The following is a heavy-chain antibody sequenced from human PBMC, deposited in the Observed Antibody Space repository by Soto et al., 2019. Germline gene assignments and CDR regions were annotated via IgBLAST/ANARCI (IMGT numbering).Heavy chain of an antibody. CDR2: TRNKANTYTT. V-gene: IGHV3-72*01. Sequence: LRLSCAASGFTCSDHYMDWVRQAPGKGLEWVGRTRNKANTYTTEYAASVKGRFTISRDDSKNSLYLQMNSLKTEDTAVYYCARGGYCGSASCHSDYYGMDVWGQGTTVTVSS. D-gene: IGHD2-15*01. CDR1: GFTCSDHY. J-gene: IGHJ6*02. CDR3: ARGGYCGSASCHSDYYGMDV.